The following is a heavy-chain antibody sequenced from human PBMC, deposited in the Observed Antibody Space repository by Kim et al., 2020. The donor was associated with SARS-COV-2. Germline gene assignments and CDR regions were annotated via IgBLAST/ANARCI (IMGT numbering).Heavy chain of an antibody. CDR3: ARQYGGSDYYYGIDV. V-gene: IGHV5-51*01. CDR2: IYPGDSDT. CDR1: GYSFTSYW. D-gene: IGHD4-17*01. Sequence: GESLKISCKGSGYSFTSYWIGWVRQMPGKGLEWMGIIYPGDSDTRYSPSFQGQVTISADKSISTAYLQWSSLKASDTAMYYCARQYGGSDYYYGIDVWGQGHPVTVSS. J-gene: IGHJ6*02.